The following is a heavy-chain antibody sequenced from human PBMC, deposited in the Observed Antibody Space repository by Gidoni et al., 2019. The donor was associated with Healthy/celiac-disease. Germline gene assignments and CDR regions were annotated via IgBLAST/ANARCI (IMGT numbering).Heavy chain of an antibody. CDR1: GFTFDDYA. V-gene: IGHV3-9*01. J-gene: IGHJ4*02. CDR3: AKDIAETGYFDY. CDR2: ISWNSGSI. Sequence: EVQLVESGGGLVQPGRSLSLSCAASGFTFDDYAMHWVRQAPGKGLEWVSGISWNSGSIGYADSVKGRFTISRDNAKNSLYLQMNSLRAEDTALYYCAKDIAETGYFDYWGQGTLVTVSS.